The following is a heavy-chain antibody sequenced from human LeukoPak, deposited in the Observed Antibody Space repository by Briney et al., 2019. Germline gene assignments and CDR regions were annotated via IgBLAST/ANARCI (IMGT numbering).Heavy chain of an antibody. CDR3: ARKYSSSRYYYYMDV. CDR2: INPNSGGT. D-gene: IGHD6-6*01. CDR1: GYTFTGYY. Sequence: ASVKVSCKASGYTFTGYYMHWVRQAPGQGLEWMGWINPNSGGTNYAQKFQGRVTMTRDTSISTAYMELSRLRSDDTAVYYCARKYSSSRYYYYMDVWGKGTTVTVSS. J-gene: IGHJ6*03. V-gene: IGHV1-2*02.